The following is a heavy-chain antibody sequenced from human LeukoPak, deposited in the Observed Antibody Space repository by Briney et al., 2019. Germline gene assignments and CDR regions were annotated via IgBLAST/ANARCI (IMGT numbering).Heavy chain of an antibody. D-gene: IGHD2-2*01. V-gene: IGHV4-39*07. CDR2: IYYSGST. J-gene: IGHJ6*02. Sequence: SETLSLTCTVSGGSISSSSYYWGWIRQPPGKGLEWIGSIYYSGSTYYNPSLKSRVTISVDTSKNQFSLKLSSVTAADTAVYYCARVWCSSTSCYDHYGMDVWGQGTTVTVSS. CDR3: ARVWCSSTSCYDHYGMDV. CDR1: GGSISSSSYY.